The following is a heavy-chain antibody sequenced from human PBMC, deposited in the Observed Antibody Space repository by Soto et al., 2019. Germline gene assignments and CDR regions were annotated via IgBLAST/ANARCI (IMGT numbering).Heavy chain of an antibody. V-gene: IGHV3-23*01. CDR1: GFTFSSYA. CDR3: AGDIVVVVAATRENWFDP. CDR2: ISGSGGST. Sequence: PGGSLRLSCAASGFTFSSYAMSWVRQAPGKGLEWVSAISGSGGSTYYADSVKGRFTISRDNSKNTLYLQMNSLRAEDTAVYYCAGDIVVVVAATRENWFDPWGQGTLVTVSS. D-gene: IGHD2-15*01. J-gene: IGHJ5*02.